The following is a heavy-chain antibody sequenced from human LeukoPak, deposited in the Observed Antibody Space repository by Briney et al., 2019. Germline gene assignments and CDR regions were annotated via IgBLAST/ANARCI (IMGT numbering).Heavy chain of an antibody. CDR3: ARGTSPFDP. Sequence: GGSLRRSCAASGFTFSSYSMNWIRQAPGKGLEWISYITSSSSTIYYADSVKGRFTISRDNAKNSLYLQMNSLRDKDTAVYACARGTSPFDPWGRGTLVTVSS. J-gene: IGHJ5*02. V-gene: IGHV3-48*02. CDR2: ITSSSSTI. CDR1: GFTFSSYS.